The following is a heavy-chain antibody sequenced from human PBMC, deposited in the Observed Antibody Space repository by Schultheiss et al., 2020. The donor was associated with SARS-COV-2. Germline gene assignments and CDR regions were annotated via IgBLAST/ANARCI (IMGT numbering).Heavy chain of an antibody. D-gene: IGHD2-2*01. CDR3: ARAVVPAGTYYFDY. Sequence: GGSLRLSCAASGFTVSSNYMSWVRQAPGKGLEWVSYISSSGSTIYYADSVKGRFTISRDNSKNTLYLQMNSLRAEDTAVYYCARAVVPAGTYYFDYWGQGTLVTVSS. CDR2: ISSSGSTI. V-gene: IGHV3-48*01. J-gene: IGHJ4*02. CDR1: GFTVSSNY.